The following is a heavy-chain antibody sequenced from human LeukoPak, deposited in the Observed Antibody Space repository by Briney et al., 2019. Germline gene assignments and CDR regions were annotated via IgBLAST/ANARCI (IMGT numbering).Heavy chain of an antibody. Sequence: PGGSLRLSCAASGFTFSTYSMTWVRQAPGKGLEWVGFIRSKAYGGTTEYAASVKGRFTISRDDSKSIAYLQMNSLRTEDTAVYYCARDSGWLQSRDYWGQGTLVTVSS. CDR3: ARDSGWLQSRDY. CDR2: IRSKAYGGTT. D-gene: IGHD5-24*01. J-gene: IGHJ4*02. CDR1: GFTFSTYS. V-gene: IGHV3-49*04.